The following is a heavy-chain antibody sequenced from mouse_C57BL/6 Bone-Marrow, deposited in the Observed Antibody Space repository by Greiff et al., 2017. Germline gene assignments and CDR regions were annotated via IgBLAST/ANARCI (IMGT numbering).Heavy chain of an antibody. D-gene: IGHD4-1*01. Sequence: EVKLVDSFLLFLHSFLSLILSFATSVFTFSDFYMEWVRQAPGKGLEWIAASRNKANDYTTEYSASVKGRFIVSRDTSQSILYLQMNALRSEDTAIYYCARELNWDGAMDYWGQGTSVTVSS. CDR3: ARELNWDGAMDY. CDR2: SRNKANDYTT. CDR1: VFTFSDFY. V-gene: IGHV7-1*01. J-gene: IGHJ4*01.